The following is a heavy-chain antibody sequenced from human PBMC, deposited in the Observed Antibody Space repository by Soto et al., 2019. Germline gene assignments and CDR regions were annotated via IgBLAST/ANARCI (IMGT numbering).Heavy chain of an antibody. J-gene: IGHJ4*02. CDR2: IRSKAYGGTT. D-gene: IGHD3-3*01. Sequence: PGGSLRLSCTASGFTFGDYAMSWFRQAPGKGLEWVGFIRSKAYGGTTEYAASVKGRFTISRDDSKSIAYLQMNSLKTEDTAVYYCTSQSSRDYDFWSGYFDYWGQGTLVTVSS. V-gene: IGHV3-49*03. CDR3: TSQSSRDYDFWSGYFDY. CDR1: GFTFGDYA.